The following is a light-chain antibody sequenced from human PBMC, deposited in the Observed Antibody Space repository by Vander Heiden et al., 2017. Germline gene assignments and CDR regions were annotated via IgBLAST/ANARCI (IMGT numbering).Light chain of an antibody. Sequence: QSALTQPASVSGSPGPSITISCTGTSSDVGSYNLFSWYQQHPGNAPKLMIYEVSKRPAGVDNRFSGSKSGNTASLTISGLQAEDEADYYCCSYAGSSTYVFGTGTKVTVL. J-gene: IGLJ1*01. CDR2: EVS. V-gene: IGLV2-23*02. CDR3: CSYAGSSTYV. CDR1: SSDVGSYNL.